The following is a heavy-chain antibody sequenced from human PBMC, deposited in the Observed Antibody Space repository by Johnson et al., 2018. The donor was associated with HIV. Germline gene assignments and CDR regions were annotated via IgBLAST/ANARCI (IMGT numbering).Heavy chain of an antibody. V-gene: IGHV3-30*19. CDR1: GFTFSNYG. Sequence: QVQLVESGGGVVQPGRSLRLSCAASGFTFSNYGMHWVRQAPGKGLEWVAVISYVGSNKYYADSVKGRFTISRDNSKNTLYLQMNSLRAEDTAVYYCARELVRYAFDIWGQGTMVTVSS. CDR3: ARELVRYAFDI. J-gene: IGHJ3*02. D-gene: IGHD6-6*01. CDR2: ISYVGSNK.